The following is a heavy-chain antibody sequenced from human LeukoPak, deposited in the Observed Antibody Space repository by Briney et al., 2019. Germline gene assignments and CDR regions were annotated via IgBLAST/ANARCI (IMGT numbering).Heavy chain of an antibody. V-gene: IGHV3-21*01. CDR1: GFTFSSYS. Sequence: GGSLRLSCAASGFTFSSYSMSWVRQAPGKGLEWVSGISTSSTYRLYADSVKGRFTISRDNAKSSLYLEMNSPRAEDTAVYYCARDVDGSGNYGFDWWGQGILVTVSS. CDR2: ISTSSTYR. CDR3: ARDVDGSGNYGFDW. J-gene: IGHJ4*02. D-gene: IGHD3-10*01.